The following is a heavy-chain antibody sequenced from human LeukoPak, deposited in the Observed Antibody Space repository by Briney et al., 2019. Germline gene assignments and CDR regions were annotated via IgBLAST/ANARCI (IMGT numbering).Heavy chain of an antibody. CDR2: ISAYNGNT. J-gene: IGHJ5*02. V-gene: IGHV1-18*01. Sequence: ASVKVSCKASGYTFTSYGISWVRQAPGQGLEWMGWISAYNGNTNYAQKLQGRVTMTTDTSTSTAYMELRSLGSDDTAVYYCARDYYDILTGYYLNRFDPWGQGTLVTVSS. CDR3: ARDYYDILTGYYLNRFDP. CDR1: GYTFTSYG. D-gene: IGHD3-9*01.